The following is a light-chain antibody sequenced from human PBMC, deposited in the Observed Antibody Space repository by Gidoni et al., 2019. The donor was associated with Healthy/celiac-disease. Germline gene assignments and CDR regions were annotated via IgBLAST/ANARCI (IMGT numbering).Light chain of an antibody. CDR1: PSVSSY. V-gene: IGKV3-11*01. Sequence: EIVLTQSPATLSLSPGERATLSCRASPSVSSYLAWYHQKPGQAPSLLIYDASNRATGIPARFRGSGSGTDFTLTISSLEPEDFAVYYCQQRSNWPFTCXPXTKVDIK. CDR2: DAS. J-gene: IGKJ3*01. CDR3: QQRSNWPFT.